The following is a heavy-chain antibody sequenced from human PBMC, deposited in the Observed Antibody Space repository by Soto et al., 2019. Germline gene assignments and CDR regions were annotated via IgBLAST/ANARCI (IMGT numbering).Heavy chain of an antibody. D-gene: IGHD3-16*02. CDR2: INHSGST. J-gene: IGHJ4*02. Sequence: SETLSLTCAVYGGSFSGYYWTWIRQPPGTGLEWIGEINHSGSTYYNPSLKSRVTISVDTSKNQFSLKLSSVTAADTAVYYCARRFYRYYFDYWGQGTLVTVSS. CDR1: GGSFSGYY. V-gene: IGHV4-34*01. CDR3: ARRFYRYYFDY.